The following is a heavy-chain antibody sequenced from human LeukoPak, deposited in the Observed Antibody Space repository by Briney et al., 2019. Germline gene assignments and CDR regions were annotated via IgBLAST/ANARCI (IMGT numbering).Heavy chain of an antibody. CDR3: AREGFVGSRDRYDY. CDR2: INHSGST. CDR1: GGSFSGYY. V-gene: IGHV4-34*01. Sequence: PSETLSLTCAVYGGSFSGYYWSWIRQPPGKGLEWIGEINHSGSTNYNPSLKSRVTISVDTSKNQFSLKLSSVTAADTAVYYCAREGFVGSRDRYDYWGQGTLVTVSS. D-gene: IGHD1-26*01. J-gene: IGHJ4*02.